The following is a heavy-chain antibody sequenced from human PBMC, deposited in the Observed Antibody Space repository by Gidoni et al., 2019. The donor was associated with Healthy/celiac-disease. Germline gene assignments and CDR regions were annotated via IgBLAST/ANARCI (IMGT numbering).Heavy chain of an antibody. CDR2: ISGSGGNT. D-gene: IGHD3-9*01. J-gene: IGHJ4*02. CDR3: AKERRLFDWLFDY. V-gene: IGHV3-23*04. CDR1: GFTLRSYA. Sequence: EVQLVESGGGLVQPGGSLRLSCAASGFTLRSYAMSWVRQAPGKGLEWVSGISGSGGNTFYADSVKGRFTISRDNSKNTLSLQMNSLRAEDTAVYYCAKERRLFDWLFDYWGQGTLVTVSS.